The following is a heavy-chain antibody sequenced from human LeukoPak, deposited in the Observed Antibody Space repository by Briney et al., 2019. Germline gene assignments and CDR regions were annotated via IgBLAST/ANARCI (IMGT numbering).Heavy chain of an antibody. J-gene: IGHJ4*02. V-gene: IGHV1-2*02. CDR2: INPNSGGT. CDR3: ARVSPPYEDILTGYYSPFDY. CDR1: GYTFTGYY. D-gene: IGHD3-9*01. Sequence: ASVKVSCKASGYTFTGYYMHWVRQAPGQGLEWMGWINPNSGGTNYAQKFQGRVTMTRDTSISTAYMELSRLRSDDTAVYYCARVSPPYEDILTGYYSPFDYLGQGTLVTVSS.